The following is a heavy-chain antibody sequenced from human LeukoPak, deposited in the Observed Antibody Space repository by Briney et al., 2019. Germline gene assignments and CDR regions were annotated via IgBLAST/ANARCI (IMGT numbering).Heavy chain of an antibody. Sequence: PGGSLRLSCAASGFTFSSYSMNWVRQAPGKGLECVSSISSSSSYIYYADSVKGRFTISRDNAKNSLYLQMNSLRAEDTAVNYCARAISCSSTSWYVLGYWGQATLVTVSS. CDR3: ARAISCSSTSWYVLGY. D-gene: IGHD2-2*01. V-gene: IGHV3-21*01. CDR2: ISSSSSYI. CDR1: GFTFSSYS. J-gene: IGHJ4*02.